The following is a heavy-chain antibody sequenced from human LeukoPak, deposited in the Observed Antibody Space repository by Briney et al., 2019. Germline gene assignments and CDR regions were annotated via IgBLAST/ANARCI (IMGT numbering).Heavy chain of an antibody. Sequence: GGSLRLSRAASGLTVSSNSMTWVRQAPGKGLEWVSVLFSGGRTYYADSVKGRFTISRDNSKNTLYLQLNSLRVEDTAVYYCARVYNSGWYVDYWGQGTLVTVSS. D-gene: IGHD6-19*01. CDR2: LFSGGRT. J-gene: IGHJ4*02. CDR3: ARVYNSGWYVDY. V-gene: IGHV3-53*01. CDR1: GLTVSSNS.